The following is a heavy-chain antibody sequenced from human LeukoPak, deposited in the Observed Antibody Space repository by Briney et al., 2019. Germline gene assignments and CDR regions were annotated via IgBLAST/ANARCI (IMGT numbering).Heavy chain of an antibody. CDR3: ARGYPRAFDI. J-gene: IGHJ3*02. CDR2: INHSGST. V-gene: IGHV4-34*01. CDR1: GGSFSGYY. Sequence: PSETLSLTCAVYGGSFSGYYWSWVRQPPGKGLEWIGEINHSGSTNYNPSLKSRVSISVDTCKNQFSLKLSSVAAAETAVYYSARGYPRAFDIWGQGTMVTVSS.